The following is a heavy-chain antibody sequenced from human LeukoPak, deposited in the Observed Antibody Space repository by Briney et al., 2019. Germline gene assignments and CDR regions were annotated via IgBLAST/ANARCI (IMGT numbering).Heavy chain of an antibody. J-gene: IGHJ4*02. Sequence: GGSLRLSCAASGFTFSSYWMSWVRQAPGKGLEWVANIKQDRSEKYYVDSVKGRFTISRDNAKNSLYLQMNSLRAEDTAVYYCASQGVLLWFGELFPWWGQGTLVTVSS. V-gene: IGHV3-7*03. CDR3: ASQGVLLWFGELFPW. CDR1: GFTFSSYW. CDR2: IKQDRSEK. D-gene: IGHD3-10*01.